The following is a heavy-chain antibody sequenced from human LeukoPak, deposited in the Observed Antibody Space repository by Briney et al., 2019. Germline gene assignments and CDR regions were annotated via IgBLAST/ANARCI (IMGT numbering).Heavy chain of an antibody. CDR3: ARDKRHSYGRYFDP. J-gene: IGHJ4*02. CDR1: GDSISTYH. CDR2: MQSTGNS. D-gene: IGHD5-18*01. V-gene: IGHV4-59*01. Sequence: SETLSLTCSVSGDSISTYHWNWIRKPPGKGLEWIGYMQSTGNSNYNPSLKNRVHIFVDMSKNQFVLNLRSVTAADTAVYYCARDKRHSYGRYFDPWGQGMLVTVPS.